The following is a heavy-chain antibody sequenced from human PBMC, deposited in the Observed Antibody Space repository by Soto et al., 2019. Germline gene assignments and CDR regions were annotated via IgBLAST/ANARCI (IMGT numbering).Heavy chain of an antibody. CDR2: ISYDESNK. CDR1: GFSFSTYG. V-gene: IGHV3-30*03. J-gene: IGHJ4*02. CDR3: AHGLLKVGVPNAEFDY. Sequence: PGGSLRLSCAASGFSFSTYGMHWVRQAPGKGLEWVAVISYDESNKHYADSVKGRFTISRDNSKNTLYLQMNSLRAEDTAVYYCAHGLLKVGVPNAEFDYWGQGTLVTVSS. D-gene: IGHD1-26*01.